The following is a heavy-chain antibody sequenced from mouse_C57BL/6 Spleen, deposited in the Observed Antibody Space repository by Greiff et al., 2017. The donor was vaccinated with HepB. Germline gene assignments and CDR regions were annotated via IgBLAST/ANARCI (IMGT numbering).Heavy chain of an antibody. Sequence: EVQGVESGGDLVKPGGSLKLSCAASGFTFSSYGMSWVRQTPDKRLEWVATISSGGSYTYYPDSVKGRFTISRDNAKNTLYLQMSSLKSEDTAMYYCARHVDYDEAMDYWGQGTSVTVSS. D-gene: IGHD2-4*01. CDR2: ISSGGSYT. CDR1: GFTFSSYG. CDR3: ARHVDYDEAMDY. J-gene: IGHJ4*01. V-gene: IGHV5-6*01.